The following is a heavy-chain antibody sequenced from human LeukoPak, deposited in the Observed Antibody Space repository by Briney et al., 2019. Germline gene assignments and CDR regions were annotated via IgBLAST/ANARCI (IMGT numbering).Heavy chain of an antibody. CDR1: GGSISSSSYY. CDR3: ARLVIEEEGTDYDILAGYLIGDGY. Sequence: SETLSLTCTVAGGSISSSSYYWGWIRQPPGKGREWIGSIYYSGSTYNNPSLKSRVTISVHTSKNQFSLKPSSVPAADTAVYCCARLVIEEEGTDYDILAGYLIGDGYWGHGALVTVSS. D-gene: IGHD3-9*01. V-gene: IGHV4-39*01. CDR2: IYYSGST. J-gene: IGHJ4*01.